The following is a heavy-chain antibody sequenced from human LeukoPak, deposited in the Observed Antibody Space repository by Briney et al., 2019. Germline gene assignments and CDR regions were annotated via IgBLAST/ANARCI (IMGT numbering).Heavy chain of an antibody. Sequence: SETLSLTCTVSGGSMNNYYWNWIRQSLEKGLEWIGFIYNSGNTKYNPSLKSRVTISEDTSKNQFSLTLRSVTTADTAVYYCARKTGDMLTGYSIDIWGQGTMITVSS. J-gene: IGHJ3*02. CDR3: ARKTGDMLTGYSIDI. CDR1: GGSMNNYY. CDR2: IYNSGNT. V-gene: IGHV4-59*01. D-gene: IGHD3-9*01.